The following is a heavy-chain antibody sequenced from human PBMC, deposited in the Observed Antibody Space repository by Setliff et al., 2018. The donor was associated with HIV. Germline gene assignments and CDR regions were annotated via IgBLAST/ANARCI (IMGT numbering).Heavy chain of an antibody. CDR3: TIPASSLAPN. CDR1: GGSISSGRYY. CDR2: IYTGGSP. J-gene: IGHJ4*02. V-gene: IGHV4-61*09. Sequence: PSETLSLTCTVSGGSISSGRYYWSWIRQPAGKGLEWIGHIYTGGSPNYNPSLMSRVTISIDTSKDQLSLKLNSVTAADTAVYYCTIPASSLAPNWGRGTQVTVSS.